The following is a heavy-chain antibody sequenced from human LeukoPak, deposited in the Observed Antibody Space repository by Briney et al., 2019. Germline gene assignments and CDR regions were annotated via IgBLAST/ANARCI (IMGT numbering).Heavy chain of an antibody. Sequence: GGSVKVSCKASGGTFSSYAINWVRQAPGQGLEWMGGIIPIFGTANYAQKLQGRVTITADKSTSTAYMELSSLRSEDTAVYYCARGAAAGLVFDYWGRGTLVTVSS. CDR1: GGTFSSYA. D-gene: IGHD6-13*01. CDR2: IIPIFGTA. J-gene: IGHJ4*02. V-gene: IGHV1-69*06. CDR3: ARGAAAGLVFDY.